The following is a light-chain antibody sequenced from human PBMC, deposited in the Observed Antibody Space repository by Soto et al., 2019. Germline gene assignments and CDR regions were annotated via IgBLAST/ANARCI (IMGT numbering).Light chain of an antibody. V-gene: IGKV3-15*01. CDR2: GAS. CDR1: QNINDK. CDR3: QQYNNGPPWT. J-gene: IGKJ1*01. Sequence: EIVMTQYPDTLSAYPGERATLSCRASQNINDKLAWFQQKPGQAPRLLIYGASTRATGIPARFSGSGSGTDFTLTISSLQSEDFAVYYCQQYNNGPPWTFGQGTKV.